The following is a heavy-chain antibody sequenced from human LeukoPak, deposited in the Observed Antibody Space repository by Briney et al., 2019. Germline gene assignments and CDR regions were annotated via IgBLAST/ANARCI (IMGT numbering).Heavy chain of an antibody. V-gene: IGHV4-59*11. Sequence: PSETLSLTCSVSGGSMSHHWRWIRQSPGKGLEWIGYISHTASTNYNPSLKSRVTLSIDTSKSQLSFQLTSVTAADTAVYYCAREKSPERKTWLQLGAFDVWGQGTVVTVPS. D-gene: IGHD5-24*01. CDR3: AREKSPERKTWLQLGAFDV. CDR1: GGSMSHH. CDR2: ISHTAST. J-gene: IGHJ3*01.